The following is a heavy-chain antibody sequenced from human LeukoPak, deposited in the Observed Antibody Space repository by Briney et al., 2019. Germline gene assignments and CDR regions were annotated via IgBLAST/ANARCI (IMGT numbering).Heavy chain of an antibody. CDR2: IIPIFGTA. J-gene: IGHJ6*03. V-gene: IGHV1-69*05. CDR3: ARTHYYYYYMDV. Sequence: ASVKVSCKASGYTFTGYYMHWVRQAPGQGLEWMGWIIPIFGTANYAQKFQGRVTITTDESTSTAYMELSSLRSEDTAVYYCARTHYYYYYMDVWGKGTTVTVSS. CDR1: GYTFTGYY.